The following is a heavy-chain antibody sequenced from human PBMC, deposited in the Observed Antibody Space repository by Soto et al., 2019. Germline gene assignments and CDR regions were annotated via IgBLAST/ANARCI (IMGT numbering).Heavy chain of an antibody. J-gene: IGHJ4*02. V-gene: IGHV3-30*02. D-gene: IGHD3-3*01. Sequence: PGGSLRLSCAASRFTFSNYGMHWVRQAPGKGLEWVAVIWYDGSNKYYADSVKGRFTISRDNSKNTLYLQMNSLRAEDTAVYYCAKGMTIFGVVIRAFDYWGQGTLVTVSS. CDR2: IWYDGSNK. CDR1: RFTFSNYG. CDR3: AKGMTIFGVVIRAFDY.